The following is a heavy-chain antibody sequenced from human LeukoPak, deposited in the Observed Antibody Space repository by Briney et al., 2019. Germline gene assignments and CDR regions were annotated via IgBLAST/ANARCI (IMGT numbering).Heavy chain of an antibody. CDR1: GYTFTSYG. J-gene: IGHJ6*02. Sequence: GASVKVSCKASGYTFTSYGISWVRQAPGQGLEWMGWISAYNGNTNYAQKLQGRVTMTTDTSTSTAYMEPRSLRSDDTAVHYCARVLRYFDWLLYNPYYYGMDVWGQGTTVTVSS. CDR3: ARVLRYFDWLLYNPYYYGMDV. V-gene: IGHV1-18*01. CDR2: ISAYNGNT. D-gene: IGHD3-9*01.